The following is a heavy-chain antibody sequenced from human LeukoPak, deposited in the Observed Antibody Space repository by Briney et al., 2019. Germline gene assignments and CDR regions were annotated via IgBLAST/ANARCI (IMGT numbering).Heavy chain of an antibody. D-gene: IGHD4-17*01. J-gene: IGHJ4*02. V-gene: IGHV6-1*01. CDR2: TYYRSKWYN. CDR1: GDSVSSNSAA. Sequence: SQTLSLTCAISGDSVSSNSAAWNWIRQSPSRGLEWLGRTYYRSKWYNDYAVSVKSRITINPGTSKNQFSLQLNSVTPEDTAVYYCARAPGDYGDSPGYFDYWGQGTLVTVSS. CDR3: ARAPGDYGDSPGYFDY.